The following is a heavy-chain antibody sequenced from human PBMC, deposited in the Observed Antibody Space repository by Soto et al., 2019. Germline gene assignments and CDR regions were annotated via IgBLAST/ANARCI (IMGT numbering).Heavy chain of an antibody. Sequence: QVQLQESGPGLVKPSETLSLTCTVSGGSISSYYWSWILQPPGKGLEWIGYVYYSGSTGYNPSLESRVTISADTSKNQLALKLSSVTAADAAVYYCARWGVDTAMVTEWFDPWGQGTLVTGS. CDR3: ARWGVDTAMVTEWFDP. CDR1: GGSISSYY. CDR2: VYYSGST. J-gene: IGHJ5*02. V-gene: IGHV4-59*08. D-gene: IGHD5-18*01.